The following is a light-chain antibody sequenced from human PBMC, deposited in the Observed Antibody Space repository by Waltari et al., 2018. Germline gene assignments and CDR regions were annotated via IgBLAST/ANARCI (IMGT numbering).Light chain of an antibody. J-gene: IGLJ1*01. CDR2: EVN. V-gene: IGLV2-8*01. CDR1: SNDVAGYNY. CDR3: TSYAGINNLV. Sequence: QSALTQPPSASGSPGQSVTISCTGTSNDVAGYNYVSWCQQYPGKVPKLLIYEVNKRPSGVPDRFSGSKSGNTASLTVSGLQAEDEATYYCTSYAGINNLVFGTGTKVTVL.